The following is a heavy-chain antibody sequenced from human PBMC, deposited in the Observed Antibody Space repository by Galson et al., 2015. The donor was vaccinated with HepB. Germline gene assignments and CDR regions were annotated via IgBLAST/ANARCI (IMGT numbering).Heavy chain of an antibody. CDR2: ISYDGTSK. Sequence: SLRLSCAASGFTFNNYGIHWVRQAPGKGLEWVAVISYDGTSKYYADSVEGRFTISRDNSKNTLYLQMNSLRPEDTAISYCAKGGYHDFWSAYDSWSQGALVTVSS. J-gene: IGHJ4*02. CDR1: GFTFNNYG. D-gene: IGHD3-3*01. CDR3: AKGGYHDFWSAYDS. V-gene: IGHV3-30*18.